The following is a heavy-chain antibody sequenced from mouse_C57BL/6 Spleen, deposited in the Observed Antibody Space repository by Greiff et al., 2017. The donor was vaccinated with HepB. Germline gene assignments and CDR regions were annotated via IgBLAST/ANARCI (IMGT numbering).Heavy chain of an antibody. V-gene: IGHV1-50*01. CDR2: IDPSDSYT. Sequence: QVQLQQPGAELVKPGASVKLSCKASGYTFTSYWMQWVKQRPGQGLEWIGEIDPSDSYTNYNQKFKGKATLTVDTSSSTAYMQLSSLTSEDSAVYYCARVGLITTVVAYYLDYWGQGTTLTVSS. J-gene: IGHJ2*01. CDR1: GYTFTSYW. CDR3: ARVGLITTVVAYYLDY. D-gene: IGHD1-1*01.